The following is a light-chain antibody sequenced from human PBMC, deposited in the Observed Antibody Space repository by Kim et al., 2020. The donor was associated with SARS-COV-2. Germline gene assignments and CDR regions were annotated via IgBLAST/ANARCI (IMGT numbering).Light chain of an antibody. CDR3: NSRDSSGNHWV. V-gene: IGLV3-19*01. CDR1: ILENYY. CDR2: GEN. Sequence: SSELTQDSAVSVALGQTVRITCQGDILENYYASWYQQKPGQAPVLVIYGENNRPSGIPDRFSGSSSGNTASLTITGAQAEDEADYFCNSRDSSGNHWVFGGGTQLTVL. J-gene: IGLJ3*02.